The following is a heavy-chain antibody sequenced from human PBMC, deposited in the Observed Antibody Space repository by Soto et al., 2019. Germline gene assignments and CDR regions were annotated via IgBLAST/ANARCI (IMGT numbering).Heavy chain of an antibody. CDR1: GCTFSSYA. J-gene: IGHJ6*02. Sequence: SVKVSCKASGCTFSSYAISCVRQAPGQVLEWMGGIIPIFGTANYAQKFQGRVTITADKSTSTAYMELSSLRSEDTAVYYCARGRVDRDVFSLIHYYYGMDVWGQGTTVTVSS. V-gene: IGHV1-69*06. D-gene: IGHD3-22*01. CDR3: ARGRVDRDVFSLIHYYYGMDV. CDR2: IIPIFGTA.